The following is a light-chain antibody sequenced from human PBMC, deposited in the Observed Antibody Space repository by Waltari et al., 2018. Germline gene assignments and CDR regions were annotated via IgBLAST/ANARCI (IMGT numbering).Light chain of an antibody. Sequence: QAVVTQEPSLTVSPGGTVTLTCGSSTGPVTSAQWPYWFQQKPGHAPRTLIYDTTNKHSWTPARFSGSLLGGKAALTLSDAQPEDEAEYFCLLGDNNDWVFGGGTKLTVL. CDR2: DTT. V-gene: IGLV7-46*01. CDR1: TGPVTSAQW. J-gene: IGLJ3*02. CDR3: LLGDNNDWV.